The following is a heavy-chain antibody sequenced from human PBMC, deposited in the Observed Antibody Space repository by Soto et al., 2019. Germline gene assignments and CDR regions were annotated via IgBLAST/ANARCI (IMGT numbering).Heavy chain of an antibody. D-gene: IGHD3-9*01. J-gene: IGHJ4*02. CDR3: ARSRNILTAYSNFDY. CDR1: GYTFTSYG. Sequence: ASVKVSCKASGYTFTSYGIGWVRQAPGQGLEWMGWISAYNGNRNSAQKFQGRVTMTTDTSTSTAYMELRSLRSDDTAVYYCARSRNILTAYSNFDYWGQGTLVTVSS. V-gene: IGHV1-18*01. CDR2: ISAYNGNR.